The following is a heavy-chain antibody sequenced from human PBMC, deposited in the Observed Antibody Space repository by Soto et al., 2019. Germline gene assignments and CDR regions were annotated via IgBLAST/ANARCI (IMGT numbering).Heavy chain of an antibody. Sequence: QVQLVQSGAEVKKPGASVKVSCKASGYTFTSYGISWVRQAPGQGLEWMGWISAYNGNTNYAQKLQGRVPMTTDTSTSTAYMELRSLRSDDTAVYYCARDLPAFMITFGGVIVSFDYWGQGTLVTVSS. CDR1: GYTFTSYG. CDR2: ISAYNGNT. CDR3: ARDLPAFMITFGGVIVSFDY. V-gene: IGHV1-18*01. J-gene: IGHJ4*02. D-gene: IGHD3-16*02.